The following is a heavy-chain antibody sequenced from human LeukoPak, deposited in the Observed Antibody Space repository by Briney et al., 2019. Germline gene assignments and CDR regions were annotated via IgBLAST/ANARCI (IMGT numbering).Heavy chain of an antibody. CDR3: AKRPDSSGSNEPYYFDY. D-gene: IGHD3-22*01. CDR2: ISGTGGST. J-gene: IGHJ4*02. V-gene: IGHV3-23*01. Sequence: GGSLRLSCAASGLTFSSYAMSWVRQAPGKGLEWVSAISGTGGSTYYADSVKGRFTISRDNSKNTLYLQMNSLRAEDTAVYYCAKRPDSSGSNEPYYFDYWGQGTLVTVSS. CDR1: GLTFSSYA.